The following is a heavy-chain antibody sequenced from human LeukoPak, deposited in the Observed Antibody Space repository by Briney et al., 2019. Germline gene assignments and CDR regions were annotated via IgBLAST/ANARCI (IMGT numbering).Heavy chain of an antibody. D-gene: IGHD2-2*01. CDR3: SRCYPPDGQYYFDY. Sequence: PGGSLRLSCAASGFTVSSNYMSWVRQAPGKGLEWVSVIYSGGSTYYADSVKGRFTISRDNTKNTLYLQMNSLRAEDTAVYYCSRCYPPDGQYYFDYWGEGTL. CDR1: GFTVSSNY. V-gene: IGHV3-66*02. CDR2: IYSGGST. J-gene: IGHJ4*02.